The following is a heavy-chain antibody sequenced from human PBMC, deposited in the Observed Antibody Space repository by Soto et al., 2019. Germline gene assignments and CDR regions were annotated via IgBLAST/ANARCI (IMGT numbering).Heavy chain of an antibody. Sequence: PSETLSLTCAVYGGSFSGYYWSWIRQPPGKGLEWIGEINHSGSTNYNPSLKSRVTISVDTSKNQFSLKLSSVTAADTAVYYCARGRMYSSSRNPGVYYMDVWGKGTTVTVSS. CDR2: INHSGST. CDR1: GGSFSGYY. J-gene: IGHJ6*03. CDR3: ARGRMYSSSRNPGVYYMDV. D-gene: IGHD6-13*01. V-gene: IGHV4-34*01.